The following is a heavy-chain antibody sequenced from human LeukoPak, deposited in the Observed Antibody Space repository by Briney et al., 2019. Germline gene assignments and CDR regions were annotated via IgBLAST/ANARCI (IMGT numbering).Heavy chain of an antibody. D-gene: IGHD5-24*01. CDR1: GYTFTGYY. CDR2: INPNSGGT. J-gene: IGHJ4*02. V-gene: IGHV1-2*02. Sequence: GASVKVSCKASGYTFTGYYMLWVRQAPGQGLEWMGWINPNSGGTNYAQKFQGRVTMTRDTSISTAYMELSSLRSEDTAVYYCARDPDVEMATIPNYYFDYWGQGTLVTVSS. CDR3: ARDPDVEMATIPNYYFDY.